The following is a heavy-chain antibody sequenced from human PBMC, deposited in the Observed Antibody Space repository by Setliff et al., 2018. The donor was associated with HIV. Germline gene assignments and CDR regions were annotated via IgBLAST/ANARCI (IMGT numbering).Heavy chain of an antibody. CDR2: ISRDSRYI. V-gene: IGHV3-21*01. CDR3: ARDPASPDYYARFDY. J-gene: IGHJ4*02. D-gene: IGHD3-9*01. Sequence: GESPKISCAVSGFSFSNYNMNWVRQAPGKGLEWISSISRDSRYIYYADSVKGRFTISRDNAKNSLYLQMNSLRAEDTAVYYCARDPASPDYYARFDYWGQGALVTVSS. CDR1: GFSFSNYN.